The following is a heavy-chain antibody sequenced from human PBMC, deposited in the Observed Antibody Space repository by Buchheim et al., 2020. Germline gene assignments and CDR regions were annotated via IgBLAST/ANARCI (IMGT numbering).Heavy chain of an antibody. D-gene: IGHD3-10*01. CDR3: ARGESYPPYFDY. CDR1: GGSFSGYY. CDR2: INHSGST. V-gene: IGHV4-34*01. J-gene: IGHJ4*02. Sequence: QVQLQQWGAGLLKPSETLSLTCAVYGGSFSGYYWSWIRQPPGKGLEWIGEINHSGSTNYNPSLKSRVTISVDTSKNQFSLKLSSVTTADTAVYYCARGESYPPYFDYWGQGTL.